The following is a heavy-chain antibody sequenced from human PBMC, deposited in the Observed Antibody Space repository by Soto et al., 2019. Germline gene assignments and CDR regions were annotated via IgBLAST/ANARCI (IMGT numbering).Heavy chain of an antibody. D-gene: IGHD2-2*02. CDR1: GGTFSGYA. CDR3: ARGSCSSTSCYKEYYFDL. V-gene: IGHV1-69*13. Sequence: SVKVSCKASGGTFSGYAISWVRQAPGQGLEWMGEIIPMFGTSNYAQKFQGRVTITADESTSTAYMELSSLRSEDTAVYYCARGSCSSTSCYKEYYFDLWGQGTLVTGLL. CDR2: IIPMFGTS. J-gene: IGHJ4*02.